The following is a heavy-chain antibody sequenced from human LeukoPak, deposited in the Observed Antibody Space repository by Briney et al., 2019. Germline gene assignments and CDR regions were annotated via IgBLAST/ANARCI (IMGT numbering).Heavy chain of an antibody. Sequence: PGGSLRLSCAASGFTFSNAWMSWVRQAPGKGLEWVGRIKSKTDGGTTDYAAPVKGRFTISRDDSKNTLYLQMNSLKTEDTAVYYCTTDIVVVPAARGDYWGQGTLVTVSS. CDR1: GFTFSNAW. D-gene: IGHD2-2*01. CDR2: IKSKTDGGTT. V-gene: IGHV3-15*01. J-gene: IGHJ4*02. CDR3: TTDIVVVPAARGDY.